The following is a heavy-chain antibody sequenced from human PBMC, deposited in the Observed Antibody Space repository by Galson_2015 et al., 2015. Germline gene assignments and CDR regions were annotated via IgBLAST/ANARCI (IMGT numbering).Heavy chain of an antibody. V-gene: IGHV3-49*03. J-gene: IGHJ4*02. CDR2: VRVSTFGATT. Sequence: PLRLSCAGSGFDFGDFAMTWLRQAPGKGLEWVGFVRVSTFGATTEIAASVRGRFAISRNDSKSAAYLHMTSLRTEDTAVYYCARRINNYDSWGQGTRVIVSS. CDR3: ARRINNYDS. CDR1: GFDFGDFA. D-gene: IGHD2/OR15-2a*01.